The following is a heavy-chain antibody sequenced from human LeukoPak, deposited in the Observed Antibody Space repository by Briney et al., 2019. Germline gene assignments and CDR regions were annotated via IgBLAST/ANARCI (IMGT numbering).Heavy chain of an antibody. CDR1: GFTFSSYS. CDR3: ARGDTMVRGPEKYGMDV. CDR2: ISSSSYI. Sequence: GGSLRLSCEASGFTFSSYSMNWVRQAPGKGLEWVSSISSSSYIYYADSVKGRFIISRDNAKNSLYLQMNSLRAEDTAVYYCARGDTMVRGPEKYGMDVWGQGTTVTVSS. V-gene: IGHV3-21*04. J-gene: IGHJ6*02. D-gene: IGHD3-10*01.